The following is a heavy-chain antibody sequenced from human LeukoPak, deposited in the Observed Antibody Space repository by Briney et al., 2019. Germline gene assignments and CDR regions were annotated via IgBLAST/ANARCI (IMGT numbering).Heavy chain of an antibody. CDR3: AQRFPLFGDAFDI. CDR1: GFTVSSNY. D-gene: IGHD3-16*01. CDR2: IYSGGST. V-gene: IGHV3-66*01. Sequence: GGSLRLSCAASGFTVSSNYMSWVRQAPGKGLEWVSVIYSGGSTYYADSVKGRFTISRDNSKNTLYLQMNSLRAEDTAVYYCAQRFPLFGDAFDIWGQGTMVTVSS. J-gene: IGHJ3*02.